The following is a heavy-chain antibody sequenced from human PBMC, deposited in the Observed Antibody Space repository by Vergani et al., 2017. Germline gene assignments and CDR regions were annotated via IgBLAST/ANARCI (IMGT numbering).Heavy chain of an antibody. V-gene: IGHV1-46*03. J-gene: IGHJ4*02. Sequence: QLQLVQSGAEVKKPGASVKVSCKASGYTFTSYYMHWVRQAPGQGLEWMGIINPSGGSTSYAQKFQGRVTMTRDTSTSTVYMELSSLRSEDTAVYYCATGLGYYYDSSGYFPFDYWGQGTLVTVSS. CDR2: INPSGGST. D-gene: IGHD3-22*01. CDR1: GYTFTSYY. CDR3: ATGLGYYYDSSGYFPFDY.